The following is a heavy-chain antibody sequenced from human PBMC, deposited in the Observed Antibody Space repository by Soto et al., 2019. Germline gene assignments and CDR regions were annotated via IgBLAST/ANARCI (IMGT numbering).Heavy chain of an antibody. D-gene: IGHD6-13*01. CDR2: INHSGST. CDR1: GGSFSGYY. Sequence: PSETLSLTCAVYGGSFSGYYWSWFRQPPGKGLEWIGEINHSGSTNYNPSLKSRVTISVDTSKNQFSLKLSSVTAADTAVYYCARGWYYYYYGMDVWGQGTTVT. CDR3: ARGWYYYYYGMDV. V-gene: IGHV4-34*01. J-gene: IGHJ6*02.